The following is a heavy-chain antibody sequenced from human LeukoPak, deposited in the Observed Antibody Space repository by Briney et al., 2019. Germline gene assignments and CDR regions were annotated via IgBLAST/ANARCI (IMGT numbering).Heavy chain of an antibody. CDR1: GFTFSTYW. J-gene: IGHJ5*02. CDR2: IKHDGSEK. CDR3: ARTRTLPIAGGFDT. V-gene: IGHV3-7*02. D-gene: IGHD3-16*01. Sequence: GGSLRLSCAASGFTFSTYWVSWVRQAPGKGLEWVANIKHDGSEKSYVDSVKGRFTISRENAKNTLYLQMNSLRAEDTAVYYCARTRTLPIAGGFDTWGQGSLITVSS.